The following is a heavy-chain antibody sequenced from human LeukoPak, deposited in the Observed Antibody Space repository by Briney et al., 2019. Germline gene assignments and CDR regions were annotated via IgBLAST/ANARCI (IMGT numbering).Heavy chain of an antibody. CDR1: GYTLTELS. Sequence: ASVKVSCRVSGYTLTELSMHWVRQAPGKGLEWMGGFDPEDGETIYAQKFQGRVTMTEDTSTDTAYMELSSLRSEDTAVYYCATTVLYCSSTSCYLPFDYWGQRTLVTVSS. CDR2: FDPEDGET. J-gene: IGHJ4*02. CDR3: ATTVLYCSSTSCYLPFDY. D-gene: IGHD2-2*01. V-gene: IGHV1-24*01.